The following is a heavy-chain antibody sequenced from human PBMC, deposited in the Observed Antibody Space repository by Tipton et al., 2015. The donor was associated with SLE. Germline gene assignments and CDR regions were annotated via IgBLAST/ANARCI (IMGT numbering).Heavy chain of an antibody. D-gene: IGHD2-2*01. Sequence: TLSLTCTVSGGSISSYYWSWIRQPAGGGLEWIGRIYTNENTNYNPSLKRRVTMSVDTSKNHFSLKLISVTAADTAVYYCVVCSPSSCSYFDYWGQGRLVTVSS. J-gene: IGHJ4*02. CDR3: VVCSPSSCSYFDY. CDR2: IYTNENT. V-gene: IGHV4-4*07. CDR1: GGSISSYY.